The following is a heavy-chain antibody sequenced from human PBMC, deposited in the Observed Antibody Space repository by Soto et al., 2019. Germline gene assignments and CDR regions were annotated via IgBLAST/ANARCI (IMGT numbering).Heavy chain of an antibody. CDR1: GFTFSSYA. CDR2: ISGSGGST. CDR3: AKESGYHYYFDY. D-gene: IGHD3-22*01. J-gene: IGHJ4*02. V-gene: IGHV3-23*01. Sequence: EVQLLESGGGLVQPGGSLRLSWAASGFTFSSYARSWFRQAPGRGLEWVSAISGSGGSTYYADSVKGRFTISRDNSKNTLYLQMNSLRAEDTAVYYCAKESGYHYYFDYWGQGTLVTVSS.